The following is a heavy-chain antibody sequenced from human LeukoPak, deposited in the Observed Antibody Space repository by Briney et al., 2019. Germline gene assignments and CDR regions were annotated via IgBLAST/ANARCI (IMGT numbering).Heavy chain of an antibody. J-gene: IGHJ5*02. CDR1: GYTLTELS. D-gene: IGHD3-22*01. CDR2: FDPEDGET. Sequence: ASVTVSCTVSGYTLTELSMHWVRQAPGKGLEWMGGFDPEDGETIYAQKFQGRVTMTEDTSTDTAYMELSSLRSEDTAVYYCATDRDYYDSSGYSPFDPWGQGTLVTVSS. CDR3: ATDRDYYDSSGYSPFDP. V-gene: IGHV1-24*01.